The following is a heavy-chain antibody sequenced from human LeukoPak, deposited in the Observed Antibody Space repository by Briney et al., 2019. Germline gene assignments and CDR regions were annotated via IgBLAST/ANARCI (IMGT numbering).Heavy chain of an antibody. V-gene: IGHV1-69*13. CDR2: IIPIFGTA. CDR3: ASSPYSSGFAYYFDY. Sequence: SVKVSCKASGGTFSSYAISWVRQAPGQGLEWMGGIIPIFGTANYEQKFQGRVTITADESTSTAYMELSSLRSEDTAVYYCASSPYSSGFAYYFDYWGQGTLVTVSS. J-gene: IGHJ4*02. CDR1: GGTFSSYA. D-gene: IGHD6-19*01.